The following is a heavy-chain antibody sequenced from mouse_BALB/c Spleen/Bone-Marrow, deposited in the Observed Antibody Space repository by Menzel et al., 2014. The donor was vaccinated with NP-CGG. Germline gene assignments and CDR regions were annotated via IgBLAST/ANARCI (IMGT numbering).Heavy chain of an antibody. V-gene: IGHV1S130*01. D-gene: IGHD2-14*01. Sequence: QVQLPQSGSVLVRPGASVKLSCKASGYTFTSSWMHWAKQRPGQGLEWIGEIHPNTDNTNYDEKFKGKATLTVDTSSRKDYVDLSSQTSEDSAVCYCARQQRYDFCFDHRGQGPPLTVSS. CDR2: IHPNTDNT. CDR1: GYTFTSSW. CDR3: ARQQRYDFCFDH. J-gene: IGHJ2*01.